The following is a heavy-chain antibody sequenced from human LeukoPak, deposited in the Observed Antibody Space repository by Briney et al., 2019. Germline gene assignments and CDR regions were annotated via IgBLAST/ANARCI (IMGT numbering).Heavy chain of an antibody. CDR2: IYTSGST. CDR1: GGSISSYY. V-gene: IGHV4-4*07. CDR3: ARDSSYSGSTNWFDP. D-gene: IGHD1-26*01. J-gene: IGHJ5*02. Sequence: SETLSLTCTVSGGSISSYYWSWIRQPAGKGLEWIGRIYTSGSTNYNPSLKSRVTMSVDTSKNQFSRKLSSVTAADTAVYYCARDSSYSGSTNWFDPWGQGTLVTVSS.